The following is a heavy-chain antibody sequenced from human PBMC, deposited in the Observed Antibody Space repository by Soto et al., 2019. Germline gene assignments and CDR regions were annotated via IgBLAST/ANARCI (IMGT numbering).Heavy chain of an antibody. D-gene: IGHD3-3*01. Sequence: SETLSLTCAVSGDTISTGGYSWSWIRQPPGKGLEWIGYIYHSGSTYYNPSLKSRVTISVDTSKNQFSLKLSSVTAADTAVYYCARPYITIFGVAPAGWFDPWGQGTLVTVSS. CDR3: ARPYITIFGVAPAGWFDP. CDR2: IYHSGST. V-gene: IGHV4-30-2*03. J-gene: IGHJ5*02. CDR1: GDTISTGGYS.